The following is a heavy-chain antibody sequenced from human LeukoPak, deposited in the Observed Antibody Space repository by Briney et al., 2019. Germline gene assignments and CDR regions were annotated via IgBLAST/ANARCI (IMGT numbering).Heavy chain of an antibody. V-gene: IGHV4-30-2*01. CDR2: IYHSGST. CDR1: GGSISSGGYY. J-gene: IGHJ4*02. Sequence: PSETLSLTCTVSGGSISSGGYYWSWIRQPPGKGLEWIGYIYHSGSTYYNPSLKSRVTISVDRSKNQFSLKLSSVTAADTAVYYCARGMTTVVTMQIDYWGQGTLVTVSS. CDR3: ARGMTTVVTMQIDY. D-gene: IGHD4-23*01.